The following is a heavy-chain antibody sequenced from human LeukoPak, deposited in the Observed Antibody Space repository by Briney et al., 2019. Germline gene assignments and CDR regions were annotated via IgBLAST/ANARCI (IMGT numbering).Heavy chain of an antibody. CDR3: ANEEVPNDY. V-gene: IGHV3-23*01. D-gene: IGHD4/OR15-4a*01. CDR2: ISISADIT. Sequence: GGSLRLSCEVSGFPFSSHAMSWVPQAPGRGVEWVSGISISADITYYADSVQGRFIISRDNSKNTVYLQMDSLRVEDTAVYYCANEEVPNDYWGQGTLVTVS. J-gene: IGHJ4*02. CDR1: GFPFSSHA.